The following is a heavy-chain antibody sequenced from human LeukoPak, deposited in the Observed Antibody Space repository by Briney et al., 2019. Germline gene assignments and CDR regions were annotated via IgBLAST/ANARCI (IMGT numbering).Heavy chain of an antibody. V-gene: IGHV4-59*11. CDR1: GDSFSSHY. CDR3: ARDLVTVTKGFDI. D-gene: IGHD4-17*01. Sequence: SETLSLTCAVSGDSFSSHYWTWIRQSPGTGLEWIGYISHIGRTNYNPSLKSRVTISIDTSKNQFSLKLRSVTAADTAVYYCARDLVTVTKGFDIWGQGTMVTVSS. J-gene: IGHJ3*02. CDR2: ISHIGRT.